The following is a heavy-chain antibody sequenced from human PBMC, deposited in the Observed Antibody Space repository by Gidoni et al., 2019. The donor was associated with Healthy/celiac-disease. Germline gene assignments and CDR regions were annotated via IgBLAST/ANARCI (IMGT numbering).Heavy chain of an antibody. D-gene: IGHD2-15*01. J-gene: IGHJ6*02. CDR3: ARDCLVVVAATHYYYYGMDV. V-gene: IGHV4-39*07. CDR2: IYYGGST. Sequence: QLQLQESGPGLVKPSETLSLTCTVSGGSISSSSYYWGWIRQPPGKGLEWIGGIYYGGSTYYNPSLKSRVTISVDTSKNQFSLKLSSVTAADTAVYYCARDCLVVVAATHYYYYGMDVWGQGTTVTVSS. CDR1: GGSISSSSYY.